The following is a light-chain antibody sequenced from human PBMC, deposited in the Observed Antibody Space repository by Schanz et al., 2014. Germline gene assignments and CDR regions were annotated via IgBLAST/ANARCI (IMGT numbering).Light chain of an antibody. V-gene: IGKV1-5*03. Sequence: DVQMTQSPSTLSAAVGARVTITCRVSQNVGPWLAWYQQKAGRAPKVLIYRATNLLNGVPSRFSGSGAGTEFTLTISGLQPEDFATYYCQQYNNYWTFGPGTKL. J-gene: IGKJ2*01. CDR3: QQYNNYWT. CDR1: QNVGPW. CDR2: RAT.